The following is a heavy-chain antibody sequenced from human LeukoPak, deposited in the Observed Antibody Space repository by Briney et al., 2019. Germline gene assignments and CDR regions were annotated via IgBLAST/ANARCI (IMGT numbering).Heavy chain of an antibody. J-gene: IGHJ3*02. CDR2: VYYSGST. Sequence: PSETLSLTCTVSGDSINTNIYYWGWIRQPPGKGLEWIGHVYYSGSTYSNPSLRGRVTILLDTSNNHFSLRLNSVTAADTAVYYCARCYSSTSCYDAFDIWGQGTMVTVSS. CDR1: GDSINTNIYY. CDR3: ARCYSSTSCYDAFDI. V-gene: IGHV4-39*07. D-gene: IGHD2-2*01.